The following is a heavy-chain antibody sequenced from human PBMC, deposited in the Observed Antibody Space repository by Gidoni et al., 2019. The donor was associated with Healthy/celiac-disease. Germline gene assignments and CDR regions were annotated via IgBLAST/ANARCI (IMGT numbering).Heavy chain of an antibody. Sequence: QLQLVQSAAEVKQPGSSVTVSCKASGCTFSSYAISWGRQAPGQGLEWMGGFLPIFGTANYEQKFQGRVTITADESTSTAYMELSSLRSEDTAVYYCASGSDHYYYYYYMDVWGKGTTVTVSS. CDR1: GCTFSSYA. D-gene: IGHD2-15*01. CDR3: ASGSDHYYYYYYMDV. V-gene: IGHV1-69*01. J-gene: IGHJ6*03. CDR2: FLPIFGTA.